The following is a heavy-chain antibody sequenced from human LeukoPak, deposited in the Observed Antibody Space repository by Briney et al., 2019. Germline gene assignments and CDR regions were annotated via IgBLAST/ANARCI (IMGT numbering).Heavy chain of an antibody. CDR1: GGSISSSSYY. J-gene: IGHJ5*02. CDR2: IYYSGST. CDR3: ARPLYSSSWYNWFDP. Sequence: SETLSLTCTVSGGSISSSSYYWGWIRQPPGKGLEWIGSIYYSGSTYYNPSLKSRVTISVDTSKNQFSLKLSSVTAADTAVYYCARPLYSSSWYNWFDPWGQGTLVTVSS. D-gene: IGHD6-13*01. V-gene: IGHV4-39*01.